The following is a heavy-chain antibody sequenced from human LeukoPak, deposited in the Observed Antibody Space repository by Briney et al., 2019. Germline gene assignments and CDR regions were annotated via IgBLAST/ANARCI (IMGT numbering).Heavy chain of an antibody. CDR3: ASLPTIFGVVPWFDP. CDR2: ISSSSSYI. J-gene: IGHJ5*02. Sequence: PGGSLRLSCAASGFTFSSYSMNWVRQAPGKGLEWVSSISSSSSYIYYADSVKGRFTISRDNAENSLYLQMNSLRAEDTAVYYCASLPTIFGVVPWFDPWGQGSLVTVSS. V-gene: IGHV3-21*06. D-gene: IGHD3-3*01. CDR1: GFTFSSYS.